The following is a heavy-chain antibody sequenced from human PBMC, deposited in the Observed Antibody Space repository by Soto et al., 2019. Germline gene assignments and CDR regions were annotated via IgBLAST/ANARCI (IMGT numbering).Heavy chain of an antibody. D-gene: IGHD3-9*01. Sequence: QVQLVQSGAEVKKPGASVKVSCKASGYTFTSYDINWVRQATGQGLEWMGWMNPNSVNTGYAQKFQGRVTMTRNTSISTAYMEMSSLRSEDTAVYYCARGYYEILTGSFAQLYYYGMDVWGQGTTVTVSS. CDR3: ARGYYEILTGSFAQLYYYGMDV. J-gene: IGHJ6*02. V-gene: IGHV1-8*01. CDR1: GYTFTSYD. CDR2: MNPNSVNT.